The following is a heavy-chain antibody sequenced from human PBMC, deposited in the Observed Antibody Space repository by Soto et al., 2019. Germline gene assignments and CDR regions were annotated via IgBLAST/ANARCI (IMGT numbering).Heavy chain of an antibody. CDR3: ARDGPPPKGPPFDY. CDR1: GGTFSSYA. J-gene: IGHJ4*02. V-gene: IGHV1-69*01. Sequence: QVQLVKSGAEVKKPGSSVKVSCTASGGTFSSYAISWVRQAPGQGLEWMGGIIPIFGTANYAQKFQGRVTITADESTSTAHMELRSLRSEDTAVYYCARDGPPPKGPPFDYWGQGTLVTVSS. CDR2: IIPIFGTA.